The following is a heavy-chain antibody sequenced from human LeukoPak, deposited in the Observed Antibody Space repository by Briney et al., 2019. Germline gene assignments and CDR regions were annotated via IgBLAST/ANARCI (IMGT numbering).Heavy chain of an antibody. CDR3: ARDHGGYSYGYFGPFDY. Sequence: GRSLRLSCAASGFTFSSYGMHWVRQAPGKGLEXXXXXXXDGSNKYYADSVKGRFTISRDNSKNTLYLQMNSLRAEDTAVCYCARDHGGYSYGYFGPFDYWGQGTLVTVSS. CDR1: GFTFSSYG. D-gene: IGHD5-18*01. V-gene: IGHV3-30*03. J-gene: IGHJ4*02. CDR2: XXXDGSNK.